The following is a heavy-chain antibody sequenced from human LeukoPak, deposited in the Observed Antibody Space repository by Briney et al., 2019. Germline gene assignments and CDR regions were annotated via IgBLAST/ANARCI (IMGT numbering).Heavy chain of an antibody. Sequence: TGRSLRLSCAASGFTFSNYAMSWVRQAPGKGLEWVSAISGSGGSTYYADSVKGRFTISRDNSKNTLDLQMNSLRVEDTAVYYCARGLYSSSPWGQGTLVTVSS. CDR1: GFTFSNYA. J-gene: IGHJ4*02. CDR2: ISGSGGST. CDR3: ARGLYSSSP. V-gene: IGHV3-23*01. D-gene: IGHD6-6*01.